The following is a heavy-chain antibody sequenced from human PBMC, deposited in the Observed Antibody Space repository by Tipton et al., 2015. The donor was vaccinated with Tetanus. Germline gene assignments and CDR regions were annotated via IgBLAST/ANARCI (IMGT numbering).Heavy chain of an antibody. J-gene: IGHJ5*02. CDR2: ISNGNP. CDR1: RGPISSYY. CDR3: ARGTWLYTSTYHRHWLDP. V-gene: IGHV4-4*07. Sequence: QLVQSGAEVKPSETLSLTCSVSRGPISSYYWSWIRQPAGKGLEWIGHISNGNPDYSGSLKSRVALSVDTSKNEVSLKLRSVTAADTGVYYCARGTWLYTSTYHRHWLDPWGQGTLVTVSS. D-gene: IGHD6-13*01.